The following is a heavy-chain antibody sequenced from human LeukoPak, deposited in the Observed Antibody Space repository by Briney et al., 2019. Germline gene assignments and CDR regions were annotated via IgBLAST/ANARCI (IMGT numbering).Heavy chain of an antibody. V-gene: IGHV1-69*06. J-gene: IGHJ4*02. CDR1: GFTFSSYA. Sequence: PGGSLRLSCAASGFTFSSYAISWVRQAPGQGLEWMGGIIPIFGTANYAQKFQGRVTITADKSTSTAYMELSSLRSEDTAVYYCARDSGDYYDSSGYYYPFDYWGQGTLVTVSS. CDR2: IIPIFGTA. D-gene: IGHD3-22*01. CDR3: ARDSGDYYDSSGYYYPFDY.